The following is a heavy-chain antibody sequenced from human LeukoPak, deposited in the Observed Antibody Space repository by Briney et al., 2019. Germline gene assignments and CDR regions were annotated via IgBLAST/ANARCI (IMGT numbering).Heavy chain of an antibody. D-gene: IGHD3-22*01. J-gene: IGHJ4*02. CDR1: GYTYTSYY. V-gene: IGHV1-46*01. Sequence: ASVKVSCKASGYTYTSYYMHWVRQAPGQGLEWMGIINPSGGSTSYAQKFQGRVTMTRDTSTSTVYMELSSLRSEDTAVYYCARDLWAYYDSSGYEFDHWGQGTLVTVSS. CDR3: ARDLWAYYDSSGYEFDH. CDR2: INPSGGST.